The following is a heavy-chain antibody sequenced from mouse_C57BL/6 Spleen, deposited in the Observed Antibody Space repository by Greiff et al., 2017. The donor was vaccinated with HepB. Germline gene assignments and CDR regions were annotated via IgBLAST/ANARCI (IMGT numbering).Heavy chain of an antibody. V-gene: IGHV1-85*01. CDR3: ARPYYSNYQAWFAY. CDR1: GYTFTSYD. D-gene: IGHD2-5*01. CDR2: IYPRDGST. Sequence: QVQLKQSGPELVKPGASVKLSCKASGYTFTSYDINWVKPRPGQGLEWIGWIYPRDGSTKYNEKFKGKATLTVDTSSSTAYMELHSLTSEDSAVYFCARPYYSNYQAWFAYWGQGTLVTVSA. J-gene: IGHJ3*01.